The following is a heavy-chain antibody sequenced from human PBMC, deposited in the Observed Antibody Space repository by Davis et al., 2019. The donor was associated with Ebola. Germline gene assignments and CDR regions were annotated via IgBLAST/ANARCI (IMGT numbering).Heavy chain of an antibody. CDR1: GYTLTNYY. CDR2: INPNDGRT. Sequence: ASVQVSRKASGYTLTNYYMHWVRQAPRQGLEWMGMINPNDGRTIYAQNFQGRVTVTRDTSTTTVYMDLSSLRSEDTALYYCTTPGGQDSGYDVFDMWGQGTMVTVSS. J-gene: IGHJ3*02. CDR3: TTPGGQDSGYDVFDM. D-gene: IGHD5-12*01. V-gene: IGHV1-46*03.